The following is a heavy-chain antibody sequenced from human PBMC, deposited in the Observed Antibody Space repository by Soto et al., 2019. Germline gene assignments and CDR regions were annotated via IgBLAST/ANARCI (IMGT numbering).Heavy chain of an antibody. V-gene: IGHV1-3*01. D-gene: IGHD5-18*01. CDR2: INAGNGNT. J-gene: IGHJ5*02. Sequence: ASVKVSCRASGYTFTGYAMHWVRQAPGQRLEWMGWINAGNGNTKYSQKFQARVTITRDTSASTAYMELSSLRFEDTAVYYCARGRGYSYGLDPWGQGTLVTVS. CDR1: GYTFTGYA. CDR3: ARGRGYSYGLDP.